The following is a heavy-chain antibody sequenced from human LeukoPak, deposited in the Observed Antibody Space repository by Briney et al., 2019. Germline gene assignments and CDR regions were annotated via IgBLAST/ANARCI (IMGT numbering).Heavy chain of an antibody. V-gene: IGHV4-59*08. CDR1: GGSISSYY. CDR3: ARPSDGFDY. J-gene: IGHJ4*02. CDR2: IFHSGST. Sequence: SETLSLTCTVSGGSISSYYWSWIRQPPGKGLEWIGNIFHSGSTYYNPSLKSRVTISVDTSKNQFSLKLTSVTAADTAVYYCARPSDGFDYWGQGTLVTVSS.